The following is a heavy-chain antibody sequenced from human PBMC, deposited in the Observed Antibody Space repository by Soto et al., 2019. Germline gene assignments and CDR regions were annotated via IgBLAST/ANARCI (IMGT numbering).Heavy chain of an antibody. J-gene: IGHJ4*02. CDR1: GFTFDVYA. D-gene: IGHD1-1*01. CDR3: ARGSWNDKYYFDY. Sequence: EVQLVESGGGLVQPGRSLRLSCAASGFTFDVYAMHWVRQAPGKGLEWVSGISWNSGSIGYADSVKGRFTISRDNAKNSLYLQMNSLRAEDTALYYCARGSWNDKYYFDYWGQGTLVTVSS. CDR2: ISWNSGSI. V-gene: IGHV3-9*01.